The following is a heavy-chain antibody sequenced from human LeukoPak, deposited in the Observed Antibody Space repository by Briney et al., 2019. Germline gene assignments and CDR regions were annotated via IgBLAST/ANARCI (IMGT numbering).Heavy chain of an antibody. CDR3: ATSFQWLVPPAT. Sequence: ASVKVSCKVSGYTLTELSMHWVRQAPGKGLEWMGGFDPEDGETIYAQKFQGRVTMTEDTSTDTAYMELSSLRSEDTAVYYCATSFQWLVPPATWGQGTLVTVSS. V-gene: IGHV1-24*01. D-gene: IGHD6-19*01. J-gene: IGHJ4*02. CDR1: GYTLTELS. CDR2: FDPEDGET.